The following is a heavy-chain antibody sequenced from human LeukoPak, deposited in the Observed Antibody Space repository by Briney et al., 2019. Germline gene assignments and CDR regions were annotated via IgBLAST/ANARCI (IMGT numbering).Heavy chain of an antibody. CDR2: IYYSGST. Sequence: SETLSLTCTVSGGSISSYYWSWIRQPPGKGLEWIGYIYYSGSTNYNPSLKSRVTISVDTSKNQFSLKLSSVTAADTAVYYCGTGSYYYYYMDVWGKGTTVTISS. J-gene: IGHJ6*03. CDR1: GGSISSYY. CDR3: GTGSYYYYYMDV. V-gene: IGHV4-59*08. D-gene: IGHD6-25*01.